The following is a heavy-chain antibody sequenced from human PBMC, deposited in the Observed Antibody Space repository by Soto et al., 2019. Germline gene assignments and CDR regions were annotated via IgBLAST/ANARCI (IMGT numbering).Heavy chain of an antibody. Sequence: PGGSLRLSCTASGFTFGDYAMSWVRQAPGKGLEWVGFIRSKAYGGTTEYAASVKGRFTISRDDSKSIAYLQMNSLKTEDTAVYYCTSTDIVVVPVGWFDPWGQGTLVTVSS. J-gene: IGHJ5*02. CDR1: GFTFGDYA. V-gene: IGHV3-49*04. CDR3: TSTDIVVVPVGWFDP. CDR2: IRSKAYGGTT. D-gene: IGHD2-2*01.